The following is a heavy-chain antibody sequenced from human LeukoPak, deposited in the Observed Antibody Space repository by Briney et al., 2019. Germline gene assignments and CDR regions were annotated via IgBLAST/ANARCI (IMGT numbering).Heavy chain of an antibody. D-gene: IGHD3-22*01. V-gene: IGHV4-30-4*07. CDR2: IYYSGAT. CDR1: GGSINSGGYS. CDR3: ARAYSSGYYSPWFDP. J-gene: IGHJ5*02. Sequence: SETLSLTCAVSGGSINSGGYSWSWIRQPPGKGLEWIGYIYYSGATYYNPSLKSRLTISIDTSKNQFSLKLSSVTAADTAVYYCARAYSSGYYSPWFDPWGQGTLVTVSS.